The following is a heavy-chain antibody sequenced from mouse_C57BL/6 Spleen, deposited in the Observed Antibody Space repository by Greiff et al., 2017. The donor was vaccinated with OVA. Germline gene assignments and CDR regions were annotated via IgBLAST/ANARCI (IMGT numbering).Heavy chain of an antibody. V-gene: IGHV1-69*01. D-gene: IGHD3-3*01. Sequence: QVQLQQPGAELVMPGASVKLSCKASGYTFTSYWMHWVKQRPGQGLEWIGEIDPSDSYTNYNQKFKGKSTLTVDKSSSTAYMQLSSLTSEDSAVYYCARGGTSPFDYWGQGTTLTVSS. J-gene: IGHJ2*01. CDR2: IDPSDSYT. CDR1: GYTFTSYW. CDR3: ARGGTSPFDY.